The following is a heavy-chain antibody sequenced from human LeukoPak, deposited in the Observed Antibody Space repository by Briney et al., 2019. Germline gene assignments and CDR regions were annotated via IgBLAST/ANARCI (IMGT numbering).Heavy chain of an antibody. D-gene: IGHD5-12*01. CDR1: GYTFTSYY. J-gene: IGHJ3*02. CDR2: INPSGGST. Sequence: ASVKVSCKASGYTFTSYYMHWVRQAPGQGLEWMGIINPSGGSTSYAQKFQGRVTMTRDTSTSTVYMELSSLRSEDTAVYYCARDMRVATTSIPPGFAFDIWGQGTMVTVSS. V-gene: IGHV1-46*01. CDR3: ARDMRVATTSIPPGFAFDI.